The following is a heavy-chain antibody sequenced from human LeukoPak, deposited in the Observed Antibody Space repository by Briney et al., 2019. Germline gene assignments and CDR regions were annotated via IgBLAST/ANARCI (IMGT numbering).Heavy chain of an antibody. Sequence: ASVKVSCKASGYTFTSYYMHWVRQAPGQGLEWMGWISAYNGNTNYAQKLQGRVTMTTDTSTSTAYMELRSLRSDDTAVYYCARDKASIAVAGLFDYWGQGTLLTVSS. CDR1: GYTFTSYY. CDR3: ARDKASIAVAGLFDY. D-gene: IGHD6-19*01. CDR2: ISAYNGNT. J-gene: IGHJ4*02. V-gene: IGHV1-18*04.